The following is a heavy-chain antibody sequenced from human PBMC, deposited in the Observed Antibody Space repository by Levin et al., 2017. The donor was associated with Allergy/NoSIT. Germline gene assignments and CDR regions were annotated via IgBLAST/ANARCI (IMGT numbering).Heavy chain of an antibody. CDR2: IMPILGTA. D-gene: IGHD2-15*01. Sequence: SVKVSCKASGGTFIRSALSWVRQAPGQGLDWVGGIMPILGTANYAQSFQGRVTISADESSFTMFLDLTSLRPEDTAIYYCARGVVGGNFGLDVWGQGTTVIVSS. J-gene: IGHJ6*02. V-gene: IGHV1-69*13. CDR3: ARGVVGGNFGLDV. CDR1: GGTFIRSA.